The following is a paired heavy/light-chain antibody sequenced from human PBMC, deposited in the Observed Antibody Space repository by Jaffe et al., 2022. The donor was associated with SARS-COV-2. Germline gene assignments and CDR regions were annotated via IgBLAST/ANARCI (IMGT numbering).Heavy chain of an antibody. Sequence: EVKLVESGGGLVQPGGSLRLSCAASGFSFSNYAMTWVRQAPGKGLEWVSAIVGSGGSTYYTDSVKGRFTISRDNSKNTLYLQLNSLRAEDTAVYYCAKGVGYYYDSSGYSYFDYWGQGTLVTVSS. CDR3: AKGVGYYYDSSGYSYFDY. CDR2: IVGSGGST. J-gene: IGHJ4*02. CDR1: GFSFSNYA. D-gene: IGHD3-22*01. V-gene: IGHV3-23*04.
Light chain of an antibody. CDR1: SSSIGAGSD. J-gene: IGLJ1*01. CDR2: GNS. CDR3: QSYDSRLSVPYV. V-gene: IGLV1-40*01. Sequence: QSVLTQPPSVSGAPGQRVTISCTGSSSSIGAGSDVHWYQHLPGTAPKLLIYGNSNRPSGVPDRFSGSKSGTSASLAISGLQAEDEADYYCQSYDSRLSVPYVFGTGTKVTVL.